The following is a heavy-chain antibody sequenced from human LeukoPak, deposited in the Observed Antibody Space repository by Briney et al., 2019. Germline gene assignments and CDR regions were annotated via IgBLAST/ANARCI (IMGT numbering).Heavy chain of an antibody. D-gene: IGHD3-22*01. Sequence: PGGSLRLSCAASGFIFSSYAMSWVRQAPGRGLEWVSYISSSGNAINYADSVKGRFTISRDNAKNSLYLQLNSLRAEDTAVYYCAKGGSAYSLTSPFDYWGQGTLVTVSS. V-gene: IGHV3-48*03. CDR3: AKGGSAYSLTSPFDY. CDR1: GFIFSSYA. CDR2: ISSSGNAI. J-gene: IGHJ4*02.